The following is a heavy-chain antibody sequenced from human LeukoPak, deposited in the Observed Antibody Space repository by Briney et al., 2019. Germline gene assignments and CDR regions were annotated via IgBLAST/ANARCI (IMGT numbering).Heavy chain of an antibody. CDR3: AQDGAWLRFDS. J-gene: IGHJ4*02. Sequence: ASVKVSCKASGYTFIDYYMNWVRQAPGQGLEWMGWINTNTGETNYAQKFQGRVTMTRDTSISTVYMELTSLTSDDTAIYYCAQDGAWLRFDSWGQGTLVAVSS. D-gene: IGHD5-12*01. CDR2: INTNTGET. V-gene: IGHV1-2*02. CDR1: GYTFIDYY.